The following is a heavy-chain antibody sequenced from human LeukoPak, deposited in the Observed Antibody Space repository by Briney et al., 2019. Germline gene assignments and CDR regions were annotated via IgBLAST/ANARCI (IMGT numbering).Heavy chain of an antibody. J-gene: IGHJ4*02. CDR1: GFTFSSYA. CDR3: AREGNTGYYYDSSGYYYGA. V-gene: IGHV3-30-3*01. D-gene: IGHD3-22*01. Sequence: GGSLTLSCAASGFTFSSYAMHWVRQAPGKGLEWVAVISYDGSNKYYADSVKGRFTISRDNSKNTLYLQMNSLRAEDTAVYYCAREGNTGYYYDSSGYYYGAWGQGTLVTVSS. CDR2: ISYDGSNK.